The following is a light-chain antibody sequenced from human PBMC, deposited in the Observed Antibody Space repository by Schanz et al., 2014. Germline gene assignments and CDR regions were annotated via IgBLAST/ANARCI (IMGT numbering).Light chain of an antibody. J-gene: IGLJ3*02. V-gene: IGLV2-14*02. Sequence: QSALTQPASVSGSPGQSITISCTGTSSDVGSYNLVSWYQQHPGKAPKVLIYEDNKRPSGVSNRFSGSKSGNTASLTISGLQAEDEADYYCSSYTSSSTLWVFGGGTKVTVL. CDR3: SSYTSSSTLWV. CDR1: SSDVGSYNL. CDR2: EDN.